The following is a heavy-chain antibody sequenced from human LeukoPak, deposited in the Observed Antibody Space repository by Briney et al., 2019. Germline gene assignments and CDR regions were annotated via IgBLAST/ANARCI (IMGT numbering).Heavy chain of an antibody. V-gene: IGHV3-30-3*01. CDR1: GFTFSSYA. CDR2: ISYGGSNN. Sequence: GGSLRLSCAASGFTFSSYAMHWVRQAPGKGLEWVAVISYGGSNNYYADSVKGRFTISRDNSKNTLYLQMNSLRAEDTAVYYCARASYQFNYFDNWGQGTLVTVSS. D-gene: IGHD2-2*01. CDR3: ARASYQFNYFDN. J-gene: IGHJ4*01.